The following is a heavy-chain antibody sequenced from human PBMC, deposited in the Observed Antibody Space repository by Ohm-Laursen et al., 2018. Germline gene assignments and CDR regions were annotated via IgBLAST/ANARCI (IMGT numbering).Heavy chain of an antibody. J-gene: IGHJ4*02. CDR3: ARGRGYGYNY. V-gene: IGHV4-34*01. D-gene: IGHD5-12*01. Sequence: SDTLSLTCAVYGGSFSGYYWSWIRQPPGKGLEWIGEINHSGSTNYNPSLKSRVTISVDTSKNQFSLKLSSVTAADTAVYYCARGRGYGYNYWGQGTLVTVSS. CDR2: INHSGST. CDR1: GGSFSGYY.